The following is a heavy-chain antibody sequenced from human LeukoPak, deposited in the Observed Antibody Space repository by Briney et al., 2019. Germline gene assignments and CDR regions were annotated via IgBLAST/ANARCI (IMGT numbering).Heavy chain of an antibody. D-gene: IGHD3-9*01. J-gene: IGHJ4*02. CDR2: FDPEDGET. Sequence: ASVKVSCKVSGYTLTELSMHWVRQAPGEGLEWMGGFDPEDGETIYAQKFQGRVTMTEDTSTDTAYMELSSLRSEDTAVYYCATAPLYDILTGYYNRGVLDYWGQGTLVSVSS. V-gene: IGHV1-24*01. CDR3: ATAPLYDILTGYYNRGVLDY. CDR1: GYTLTELS.